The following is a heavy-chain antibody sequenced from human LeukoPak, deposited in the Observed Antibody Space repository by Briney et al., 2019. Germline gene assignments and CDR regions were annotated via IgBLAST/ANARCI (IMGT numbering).Heavy chain of an antibody. CDR2: ISGSGDST. Sequence: PGGSLRLSCAASGFTFSSYAMSWVRQAPGKGLEWVSAISGSGDSTYYADSVKGRFTISRDNSKNTLYLQMNSLRAEDTAVYYCAKGSITIFGVEKNWFDPWGQGTLVTVSS. D-gene: IGHD3-3*01. J-gene: IGHJ5*02. CDR3: AKGSITIFGVEKNWFDP. V-gene: IGHV3-23*01. CDR1: GFTFSSYA.